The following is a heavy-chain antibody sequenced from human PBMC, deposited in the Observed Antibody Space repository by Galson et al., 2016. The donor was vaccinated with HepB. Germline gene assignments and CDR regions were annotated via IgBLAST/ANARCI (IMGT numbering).Heavy chain of an antibody. Sequence: SLRLSCAASGFTFSNNWMHWVRQAPGKGLVWVSRIDSDGGRITYADSVKGRFTISRDNAKSTLYLQMNSLRAEDTAVYYCARHIGGRGYFDYWGPGSLVTVSS. V-gene: IGHV3-74*01. CDR3: ARHIGGRGYFDY. CDR1: GFTFSNNW. CDR2: IDSDGGRI. J-gene: IGHJ4*01. D-gene: IGHD1-26*01.